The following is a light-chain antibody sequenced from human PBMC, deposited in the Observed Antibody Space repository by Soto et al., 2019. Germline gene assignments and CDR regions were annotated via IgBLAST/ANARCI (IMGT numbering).Light chain of an antibody. CDR2: AAS. V-gene: IGKV1-27*01. Sequence: DIQMTQSPTSLSASVGDRVTITCRASQGIRNFVAWYQQKPGKAPKLLIYAASTLQSGVPSRFSGSGSGTDFTLTINSLQPACQKYSSVPVFGPGTKVEIK. J-gene: IGKJ3*01. CDR3: PV. CDR1: QGIRNF.